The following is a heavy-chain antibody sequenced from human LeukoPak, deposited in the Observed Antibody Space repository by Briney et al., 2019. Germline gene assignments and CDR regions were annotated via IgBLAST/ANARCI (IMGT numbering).Heavy chain of an antibody. D-gene: IGHD6-13*01. CDR1: GGSISSSNYQ. V-gene: IGHV4-39*07. J-gene: IGHJ4*02. CDR3: ARGSSWYQTNFDY. Sequence: SETLSLTCTVSGGSISSSNYQWGWIRQPPGKGLEWIGSIYYSGSTYYNPSLKSRVTISVDTSKNQFSLKLSSVTAADTAVYYCARGSSWYQTNFDYWGQGTLVTVSS. CDR2: IYYSGST.